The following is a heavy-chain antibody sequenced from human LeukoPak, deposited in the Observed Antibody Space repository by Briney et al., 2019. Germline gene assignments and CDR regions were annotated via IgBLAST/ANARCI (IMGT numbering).Heavy chain of an antibody. J-gene: IGHJ5*02. V-gene: IGHV1-24*01. Sequence: ASVKVSCTVSGYTLTELSMHWVRQAPGKGLEWMGGFDPEDGETIYAQKFQGRVTMTEDTSTDTAYMELSSLRSEDTAVYYCATIGDIVVVPAENWFDPWGQGTLVTVSS. D-gene: IGHD2-2*01. CDR3: ATIGDIVVVPAENWFDP. CDR2: FDPEDGET. CDR1: GYTLTELS.